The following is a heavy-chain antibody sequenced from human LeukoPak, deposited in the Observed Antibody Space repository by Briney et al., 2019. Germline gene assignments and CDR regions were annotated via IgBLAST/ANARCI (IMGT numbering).Heavy chain of an antibody. V-gene: IGHV1-69*06. CDR3: VRGPHWDPHFDY. D-gene: IGHD7-27*01. CDR1: GGTFSSYA. J-gene: IGHJ4*02. Sequence: SVKVSCKASGGTFSSYAISWVRQAPGQGLEWMGGIIPIFGTANYAQKFQGRVTITADKSTSTAYMELSRLRSDDTAVYYCVRGPHWDPHFDYWGQGTLVTVSS. CDR2: IIPIFGTA.